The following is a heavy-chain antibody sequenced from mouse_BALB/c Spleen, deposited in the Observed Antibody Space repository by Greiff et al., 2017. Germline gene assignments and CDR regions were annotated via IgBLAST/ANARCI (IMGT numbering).Heavy chain of an antibody. J-gene: IGHJ3*01. Sequence: EVNLVESGGGLVKPGGSLKLSCAASGFTFSSYAMSWVRQSPEKRLEWVAEISSGGSYTYYPDTVTGRFTISRDNAKNTLYLEMSSLRSEDTAMYYCARGLLQTYWGQGTLVTVSA. CDR1: GFTFSSYA. CDR3: ARGLLQTY. V-gene: IGHV5-9-4*01. D-gene: IGHD2-3*01. CDR2: ISSGGSYT.